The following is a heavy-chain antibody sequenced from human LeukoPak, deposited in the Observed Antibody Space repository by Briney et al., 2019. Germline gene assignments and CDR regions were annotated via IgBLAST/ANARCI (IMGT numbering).Heavy chain of an antibody. CDR3: ARNIVVVPEVDYYYYYMDV. Sequence: SVKVSCKASGGTFSRYAISWVRQAPGQGLEWMGWIIPMFGTANFAQKFQGRVTITADESTSTAYMELSSLRSEDTAVYYCARNIVVVPEVDYYYYYMDVWGKGTTVTVSS. D-gene: IGHD2-2*01. CDR2: IIPMFGTA. CDR1: GGTFSRYA. J-gene: IGHJ6*03. V-gene: IGHV1-69*13.